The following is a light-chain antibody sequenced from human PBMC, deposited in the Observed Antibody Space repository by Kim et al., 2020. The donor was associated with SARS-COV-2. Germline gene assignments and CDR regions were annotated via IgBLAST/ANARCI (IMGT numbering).Light chain of an antibody. CDR1: QSVSSNY. V-gene: IGKV3-20*01. CDR3: QQYVSSPVT. CDR2: GAS. J-gene: IGKJ4*01. Sequence: EIVLTQSPGTLSLSPGERATLSCRASQSVSSNYLAWYQQKPGQAPRLLIYGASSMATGIPDRFSGSGSGTDFTLTISRVEPEDFAVYYCQQYVSSPVTFGEGTKVDIK.